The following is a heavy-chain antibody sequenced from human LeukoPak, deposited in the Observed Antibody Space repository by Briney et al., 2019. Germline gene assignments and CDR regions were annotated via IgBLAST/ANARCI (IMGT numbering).Heavy chain of an antibody. CDR1: GGSFSGNY. J-gene: IGHJ4*02. Sequence: SETLSLTXAVYGGSFSGNYWCWVRRAPGKGLEWIGEIKHTGRTTYNPSLKSRVSMSLDTSKNEFSLRLKSVTAADTAVYYCVAAQVIGREHWGQGTLVTVSS. CDR2: IKHTGRT. V-gene: IGHV4-34*01. CDR3: VAAQVIGREH. D-gene: IGHD2-21*01.